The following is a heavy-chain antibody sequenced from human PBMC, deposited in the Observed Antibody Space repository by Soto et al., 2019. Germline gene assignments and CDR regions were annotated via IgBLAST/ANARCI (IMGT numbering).Heavy chain of an antibody. CDR2: IIPIFGTA. J-gene: IGHJ4*02. CDR3: ATGRGVLRPFDYCGGDCYEYYFDY. D-gene: IGHD2-21*02. Sequence: QVQLVQSGAEVKKPGSSVKVSCKASGGTFSSYAISWVRQAPGQGLEWMGGIIPIFGTANYAQKFQGRVTITADESTSTAYMELSSLRSEDTAVYYCATGRGVLRPFDYCGGDCYEYYFDYWGQGTLVTVSS. CDR1: GGTFSSYA. V-gene: IGHV1-69*01.